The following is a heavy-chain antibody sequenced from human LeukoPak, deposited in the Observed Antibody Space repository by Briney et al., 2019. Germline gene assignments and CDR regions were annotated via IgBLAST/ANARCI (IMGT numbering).Heavy chain of an antibody. CDR3: SKLAVASAGS. Sequence: GGSLRLSCAASGFSFCDYEMNWVRQSPAKGLEWVSNISPNGGTKYYAGSVKGRFTISRDNAKNSLYLQMNSLRAEDTGVYFCSKLAVASAGSWGQGTLVTVSS. D-gene: IGHD6-19*01. J-gene: IGHJ5*02. CDR1: GFSFCDYE. V-gene: IGHV3-48*03. CDR2: ISPNGGTK.